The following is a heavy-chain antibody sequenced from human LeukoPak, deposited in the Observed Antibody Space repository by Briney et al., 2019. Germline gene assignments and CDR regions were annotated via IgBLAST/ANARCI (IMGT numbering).Heavy chain of an antibody. CDR2: IYYSGST. CDR3: ATISLLRGYYYYGMDV. CDR1: RGSVSSGSYY. D-gene: IGHD2-21*01. Sequence: SETLSLTCTVSRGSVSSGSYYWGWIRQPPGKGLEWIGYIYYSGSTNYNPSLKSRVTISVDKSKNQFSLKLSSVTAADTAVYYCATISLLRGYYYYGMDVWGQGTTVTVSS. V-gene: IGHV4-61*05. J-gene: IGHJ6*02.